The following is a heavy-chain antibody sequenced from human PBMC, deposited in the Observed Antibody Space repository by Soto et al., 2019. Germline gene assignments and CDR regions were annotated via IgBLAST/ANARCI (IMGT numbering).Heavy chain of an antibody. D-gene: IGHD4-17*01. Sequence: PGESLKISCQGSGYSFTNYWIAWMRQMPGEGLEYMGIIYPSDSTARYSPSSQGQVTFSVDKSISTAYLQWNSLKASDTAMYYCARHGFYGDYSSNYFDPWGQGTLVTVSS. V-gene: IGHV5-51*01. CDR3: ARHGFYGDYSSNYFDP. CDR1: GYSFTNYW. CDR2: IYPSDSTA. J-gene: IGHJ5*02.